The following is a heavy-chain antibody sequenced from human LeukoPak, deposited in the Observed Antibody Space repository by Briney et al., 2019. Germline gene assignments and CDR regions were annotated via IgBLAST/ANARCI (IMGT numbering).Heavy chain of an antibody. CDR1: GGSFSDYY. CDR2: INHSGRA. J-gene: IGHJ6*02. CDR3: APPRGV. Sequence: SETLSLTCAVYGGSFSDYYWTWIRQPPGKGLEWIGEINHSGRANCKPSLKSRVTISVDTSKNQFSLKLSSVTAADTAVYYCAPPRGVWGQGTTVTVSS. V-gene: IGHV4-34*01.